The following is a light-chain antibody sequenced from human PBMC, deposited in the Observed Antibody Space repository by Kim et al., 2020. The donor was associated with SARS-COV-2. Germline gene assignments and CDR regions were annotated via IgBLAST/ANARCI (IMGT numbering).Light chain of an antibody. CDR2: SND. J-gene: IGLJ1*01. V-gene: IGLV1-44*01. Sequence: SATPAQRVTISCSGSSSNVGSYVGNWYRQLPGTAPKLLIYSNDQRPSGVPDRFSGSKSGTSASLAISGLQSEDEADYYCAAWAVSLSTYVFGTGTKVTV. CDR3: AAWAVSLSTYV. CDR1: SSNVGSYV.